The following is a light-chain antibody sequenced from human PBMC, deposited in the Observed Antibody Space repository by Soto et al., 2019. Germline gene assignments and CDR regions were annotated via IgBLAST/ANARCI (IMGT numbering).Light chain of an antibody. CDR1: SGDVGGYYY. CDR2: EVS. V-gene: IGLV2-14*01. CDR3: SSYTAGGTI. J-gene: IGLJ1*01. Sequence: QSVLTRPASVSGSPGQSITISCTGTSGDVGGYYYVSWYQQLPGKAPKLMISEVSNRPSGVSNRFSGSKSGNTASLTISGLQAEDEADYYCSSYTAGGTIFGTGTKLTVL.